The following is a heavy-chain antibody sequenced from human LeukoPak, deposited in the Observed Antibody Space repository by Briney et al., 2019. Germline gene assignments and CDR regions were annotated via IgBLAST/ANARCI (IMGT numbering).Heavy chain of an antibody. V-gene: IGHV1-2*02. J-gene: IGHJ4*02. CDR3: ARGVLLWFGESPGY. Sequence: ASVKVSCKAFGYTFTSNYMHWVRQAPGQGLEWMGWINPNSGGTNYAQKFQGRVTMTRDTSISTAYMELSRLRSDDTAVYYCARGVLLWFGESPGYWGQGTLVTVSS. CDR2: INPNSGGT. CDR1: GYTFTSNY. D-gene: IGHD3-10*01.